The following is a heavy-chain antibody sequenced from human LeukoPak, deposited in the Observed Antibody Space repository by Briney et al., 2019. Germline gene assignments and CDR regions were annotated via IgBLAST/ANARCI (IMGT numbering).Heavy chain of an antibody. CDR2: ISGSGGST. CDR3: AKGNTMYTAYYFDY. CDR1: GFTFNNYA. Sequence: PGGSLRLSCAASGFTFNNYAMSWVRQAPGKGLEWVSTISGSGGSTHFADSVKGRFTISRDNSKNTLYLQMNSLRAEDTAIYYCAKGNTMYTAYYFDYWGQGTLVTVSS. V-gene: IGHV3-23*01. J-gene: IGHJ4*02. D-gene: IGHD3-10*02.